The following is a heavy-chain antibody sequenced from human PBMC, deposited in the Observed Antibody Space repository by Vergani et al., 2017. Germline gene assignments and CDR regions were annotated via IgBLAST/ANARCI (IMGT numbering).Heavy chain of an antibody. J-gene: IGHJ3*02. Sequence: QVQLVESGGGVVQPGRSLRLSCAASGFTFSSYGMHWVRQAPGKGLEWVAVIWYDGSNKYYADSVKGRFTISRDNSKNKLYLQMNSLRAEDTAVYYCAREQDPRGAFDIWGQGTMVTVSS. V-gene: IGHV3-33*01. CDR1: GFTFSSYG. CDR2: IWYDGSNK. CDR3: AREQDPRGAFDI.